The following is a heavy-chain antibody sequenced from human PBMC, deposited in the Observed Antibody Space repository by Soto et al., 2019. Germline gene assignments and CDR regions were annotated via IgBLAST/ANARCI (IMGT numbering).Heavy chain of an antibody. CDR2: ISYDGSNK. CDR3: AKDPRYYYDSSGYGPVLYYFDY. V-gene: IGHV3-30*18. Sequence: GGSLRLSCAASGFTFSSYGMHWVRQAPGKGLEWVAVISYDGSNKYYADSVKGRFTISRDNSKNTLYLQMNSLRAEDTAVYYCAKDPRYYYDSSGYGPVLYYFDYWGQGTLVTVSS. D-gene: IGHD3-22*01. J-gene: IGHJ4*02. CDR1: GFTFSSYG.